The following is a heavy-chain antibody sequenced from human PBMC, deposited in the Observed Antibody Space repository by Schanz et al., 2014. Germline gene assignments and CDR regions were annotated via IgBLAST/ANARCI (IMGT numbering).Heavy chain of an antibody. J-gene: IGHJ4*02. D-gene: IGHD1-26*01. CDR1: GFTLTSYA. CDR3: ARGGATRFDY. Sequence: EVQLVESGGGLVQPGGSLRLSCAASGFTLTSYALTWVRQAPGKGLEWVAGISGSGGSTDYADSVKGRFTISRDNAKNSLYLQMNSLRDEDTAVYYCARGGATRFDYWGQGTLVTVSS. V-gene: IGHV3-23*04. CDR2: ISGSGGST.